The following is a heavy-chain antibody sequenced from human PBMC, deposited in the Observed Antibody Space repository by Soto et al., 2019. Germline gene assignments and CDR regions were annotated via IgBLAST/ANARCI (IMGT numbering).Heavy chain of an antibody. CDR3: ARGPGCTNGVCYHYYYYYMDV. D-gene: IGHD2-8*01. CDR1: GYTFTSYD. J-gene: IGHJ6*03. CDR2: MNPNSGNT. Sequence: ASVKVSCKASGYTFTSYDINWVRQATGQGLERMRWMNPNSGNTGYAQKFQGRVTMTRNTSISTAYMELSSLRSEDTAVYYCARGPGCTNGVCYHYYYYYMDVWGKGTTVTVSS. V-gene: IGHV1-8*01.